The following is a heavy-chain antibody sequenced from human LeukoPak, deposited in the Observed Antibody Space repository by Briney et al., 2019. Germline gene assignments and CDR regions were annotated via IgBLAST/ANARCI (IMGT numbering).Heavy chain of an antibody. CDR2: IYYSGST. V-gene: IGHV4-59*08. CDR3: ASISSGWYAASAEYFQH. Sequence: PSETLSLTCTVSGGSISNYWSWFRRPPGKGLEWIGFIYYSGSTNYNPSLKSRVTISVDTSKNQFSLKLSSVTAADTAVYYCASISSGWYAASAEYFQHWGQGTLVTVSS. J-gene: IGHJ1*01. D-gene: IGHD6-19*01. CDR1: GGSISNY.